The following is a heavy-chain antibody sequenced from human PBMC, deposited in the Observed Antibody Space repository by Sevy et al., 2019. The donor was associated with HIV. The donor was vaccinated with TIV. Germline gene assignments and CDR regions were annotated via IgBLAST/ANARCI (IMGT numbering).Heavy chain of an antibody. CDR2: TRNKANSYTT. V-gene: IGHV3-72*01. CDR1: GFTFSDHY. J-gene: IGHJ6*02. Sequence: GGSLRLSCAASGFTFSDHYMDWVRQAPGKGLEWVGRTRNKANSYTTEYAASVKGRFTISRDDSKNSLYLQMNSLKTEDTAVYYCARGPDPDYYDPYGMDVWGQGTTVTVSS. CDR3: ARGPDPDYYDPYGMDV.